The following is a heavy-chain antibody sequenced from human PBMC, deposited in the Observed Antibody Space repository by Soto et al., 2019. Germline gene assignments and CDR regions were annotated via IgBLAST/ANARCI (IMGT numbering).Heavy chain of an antibody. Sequence: LRLSCAASGFTFNNYVMSWVRQAPGRGLEWVSAISGGGSSTFYADSVKGRFVISRDNSKNTIHLQLDSLRAEDTAVYFCARVKTLQLENIFDHWGQGALVTFSS. D-gene: IGHD1-1*01. CDR3: ARVKTLQLENIFDH. J-gene: IGHJ4*02. V-gene: IGHV3-23*01. CDR1: GFTFNNYV. CDR2: ISGGGSST.